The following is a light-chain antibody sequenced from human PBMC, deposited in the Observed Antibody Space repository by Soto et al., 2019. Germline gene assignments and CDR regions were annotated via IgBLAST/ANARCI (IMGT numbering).Light chain of an antibody. J-gene: IGKJ4*01. CDR2: GAS. V-gene: IGKV3-15*01. CDR3: QQYHNWPPGLT. Sequence: ETVLTQSPGTLSLSPGETATLSCRASQTVTTNYLAWYQQKPGQAPRLLIHGASTRATDIPARFSGSGSGTEFTLTITSLQSEDFAVYYCQQYHNWPPGLTFGGGTRVEIK. CDR1: QTVTTN.